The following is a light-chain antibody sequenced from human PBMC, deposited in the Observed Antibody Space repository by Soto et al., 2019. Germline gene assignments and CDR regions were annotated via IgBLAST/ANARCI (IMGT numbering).Light chain of an antibody. CDR3: QQRSNWLPDPLT. Sequence: EIVLTQSPATLSLSPGERATLSCRASQSVSSYLAWYQQKPGQAPRLLIYDASNRATGIPARFSGSGSGTDFTLTISSLEPEDFAVYYCQQRSNWLPDPLTFGGGTKVDIK. CDR1: QSVSSY. J-gene: IGKJ4*01. CDR2: DAS. V-gene: IGKV3-11*01.